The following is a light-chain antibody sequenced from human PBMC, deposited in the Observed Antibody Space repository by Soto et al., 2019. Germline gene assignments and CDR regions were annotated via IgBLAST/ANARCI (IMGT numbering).Light chain of an antibody. CDR1: QGISSA. CDR3: QQFKNYLIT. Sequence: AIQLTQSPSSLSASVGDRVTITCRASQGISSALAWYQQKPGKAPKLLIYDASSLESGVPSRFSGSGSGTDFTLTISSLQPEDFATYYCQQFKNYLITFGQGTRREIK. V-gene: IGKV1D-13*01. J-gene: IGKJ5*01. CDR2: DAS.